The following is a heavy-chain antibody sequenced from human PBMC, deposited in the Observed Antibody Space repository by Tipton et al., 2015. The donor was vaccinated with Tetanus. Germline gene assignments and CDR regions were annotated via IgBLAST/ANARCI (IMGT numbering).Heavy chain of an antibody. CDR2: IYYSVST. CDR3: ARTQPIGWFFDL. D-gene: IGHD1-1*01. J-gene: IGHJ2*01. Sequence: TLSLTCTVSGGSISSGAYYWSWIRQHPGKSLEWIGYIYYSVSTFYNPTLKSRVTISVDTSKNQFSLKLSSVTAADTAVYYCARTQPIGWFFDLWGRGTLLTVSS. CDR1: GGSISSGAYY. V-gene: IGHV4-31*03.